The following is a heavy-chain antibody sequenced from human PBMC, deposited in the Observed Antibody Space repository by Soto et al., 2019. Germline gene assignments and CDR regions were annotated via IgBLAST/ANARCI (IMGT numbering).Heavy chain of an antibody. V-gene: IGHV3-23*01. CDR2: ISGSGGST. D-gene: IGHD6-19*01. CDR3: ASRSSGWYFDY. J-gene: IGHJ4*02. CDR1: GFTFSSYA. Sequence: GGSLRLSCAASGFTFSSYAMNWVRQAPGKGLEWVSVISGSGGSTYYADSVKGRFTISRDNSKNTLYLQMNSLRADDTAVYYCASRSSGWYFDYWGQGTLVTV.